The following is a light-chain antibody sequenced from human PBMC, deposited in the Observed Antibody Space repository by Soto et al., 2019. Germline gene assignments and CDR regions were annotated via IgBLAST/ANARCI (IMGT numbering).Light chain of an antibody. CDR1: QRISTY. Sequence: DIQMTQSPSSLSASVGDRVTITCRASQRISTYLNWYQQKPGKAPKLLIYAASSLQSGVPSRFSGSGSGTDFTLTIISLQPEDFTSYYCQQSYSTPLTFGGGTKVEIK. J-gene: IGKJ4*01. V-gene: IGKV1-39*01. CDR3: QQSYSTPLT. CDR2: AAS.